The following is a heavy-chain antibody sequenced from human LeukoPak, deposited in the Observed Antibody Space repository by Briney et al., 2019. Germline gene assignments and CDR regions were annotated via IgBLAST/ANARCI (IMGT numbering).Heavy chain of an antibody. J-gene: IGHJ5*02. Sequence: GGSLRLSCAASGFTFSSYEMNWVRQAPGKGLEWVSYISSSGSTIYYADSVKGRFTISRDSAKNSLYLQMNSLRAEDTAVYYCAREHYDYVWGSYRRNWFDPWGQGTLVTVSS. CDR1: GFTFSSYE. V-gene: IGHV3-48*03. CDR2: ISSSGSTI. CDR3: AREHYDYVWGSYRRNWFDP. D-gene: IGHD3-16*02.